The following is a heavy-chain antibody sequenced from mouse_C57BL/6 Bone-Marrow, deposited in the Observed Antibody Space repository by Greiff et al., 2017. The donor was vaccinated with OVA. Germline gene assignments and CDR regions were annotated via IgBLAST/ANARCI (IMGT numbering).Heavy chain of an antibody. V-gene: IGHV14-2*01. CDR3: ASAITTVVADDY. D-gene: IGHD1-1*01. CDR1: GFNIKDYY. CDR2: IDPEDGET. J-gene: IGHJ2*01. Sequence: ESGAELVKPGASVKLSCTASGFNIKDYYMHWVKQRTEQGLEWIGRIDPEDGETQYAPNFQGKATITADTSSNTAYLQLSSLTSEDTAVYDCASAITTVVADDYWGQGTTLTVSA.